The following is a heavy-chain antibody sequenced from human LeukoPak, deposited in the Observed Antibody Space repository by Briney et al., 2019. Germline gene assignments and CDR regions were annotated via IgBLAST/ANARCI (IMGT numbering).Heavy chain of an antibody. CDR2: IDPSDSYT. CDR1: GYSFTSYW. CDR3: ARQTGGYGGNLGGGGDFDY. J-gene: IGHJ4*02. V-gene: IGHV5-10-1*01. Sequence: GESLQISCKGSGYSFTSYWISWVRQMPGKGLEWMGRIDPSDSYTNYSPSFQGHVTISADKSISTAYLQWSSLKASDTAMYYCARQTGGYGGNLGGGGDFDYWGQGTLVTVSS. D-gene: IGHD4-23*01.